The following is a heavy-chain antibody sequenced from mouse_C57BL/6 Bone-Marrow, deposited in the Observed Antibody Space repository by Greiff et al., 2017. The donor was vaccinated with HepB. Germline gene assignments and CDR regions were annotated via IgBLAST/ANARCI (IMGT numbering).Heavy chain of an antibody. CDR1: GYSFTGYY. V-gene: IGHV1-43*01. Sequence: EVQLQQSGPELVKPGASVKISCKASGYSFTGYYMHWVKQSSEKSLEWIGEINPSTGGTSYNQKFKGKATLTVDKSSSTAYMQLKSLTSEDSAVYYCAREGVGSSFAYWGQGTPVTVSA. D-gene: IGHD1-1*01. J-gene: IGHJ3*01. CDR3: AREGVGSSFAY. CDR2: INPSTGGT.